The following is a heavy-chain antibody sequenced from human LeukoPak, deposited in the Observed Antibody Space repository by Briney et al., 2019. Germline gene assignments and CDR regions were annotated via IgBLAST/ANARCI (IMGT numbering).Heavy chain of an antibody. CDR2: INHSGST. Sequence: SETLSLTCAAYGGSFSGYYWSWIRQPPGKGLEWIGEINHSGSTNYNPSLKSRVTISVDTSKNQFSLKLSSVTAADTAVYYCARWVLTGTTGYFDYWGQGTLVTVSS. CDR1: GGSFSGYY. V-gene: IGHV4-34*01. J-gene: IGHJ4*02. CDR3: ARWVLTGTTGYFDY. D-gene: IGHD3-9*01.